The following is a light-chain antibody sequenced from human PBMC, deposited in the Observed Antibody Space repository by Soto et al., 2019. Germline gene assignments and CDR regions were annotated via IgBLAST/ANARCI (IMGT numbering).Light chain of an antibody. CDR3: CSYAGSSTFPYV. J-gene: IGLJ1*01. V-gene: IGLV2-23*02. CDR2: EVS. Sequence: QSALTQPASVSGSPGQSITISCTGTSSDVGSYNLVSWYQQHPGKAPKLMIYEVSKRPSGVSNRFSGSKSGNTASLTISGLQAEDEADYYCCSYAGSSTFPYVFGTGIKLTVL. CDR1: SSDVGSYNL.